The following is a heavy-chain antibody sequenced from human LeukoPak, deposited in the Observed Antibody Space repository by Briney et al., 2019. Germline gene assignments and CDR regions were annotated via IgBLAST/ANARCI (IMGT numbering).Heavy chain of an antibody. D-gene: IGHD4-17*01. CDR2: ISGSGGST. CDR1: GFTFSSYA. CDR3: AKDLLIGAVTSCYFDY. V-gene: IGHV3-23*01. Sequence: GGSLRLSCAASGFTFSSYAMSWVRQAPGKGLEWVSAISGSGGSTYYADSVKGRFTISRDNSKNTLYLQMNSLRAEDTAVYYCAKDLLIGAVTSCYFDYWGQGTLVTVSS. J-gene: IGHJ4*02.